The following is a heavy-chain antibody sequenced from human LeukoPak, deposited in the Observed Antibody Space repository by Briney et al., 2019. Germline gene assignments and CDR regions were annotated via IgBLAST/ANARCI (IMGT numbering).Heavy chain of an antibody. J-gene: IGHJ4*02. CDR1: GFTFSSYG. D-gene: IGHD3/OR15-3a*01. Sequence: GGSLRLSCAASGFTFSSYGMHWVRQAPGKGLEWVAVIWYDGSNKYYADSVKGRFTISRDNAKNSMYLQVNSLRVEDTAVYYCARGTGTFDYWGQGTLVTVSS. V-gene: IGHV3-33*01. CDR2: IWYDGSNK. CDR3: ARGTGTFDY.